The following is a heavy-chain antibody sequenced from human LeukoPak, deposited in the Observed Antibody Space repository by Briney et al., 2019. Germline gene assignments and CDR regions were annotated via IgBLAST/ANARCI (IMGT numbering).Heavy chain of an antibody. D-gene: IGHD3-3*01. CDR2: ISNSGSTR. V-gene: IGHV3-48*03. CDR3: ARDPPGYDFWSGPLRWVDP. J-gene: IGHJ5*02. CDR1: GFTFSSYE. Sequence: PGGSLRLSCVVSGFTFSSYEMNCVRQAPGQGLEWVSYISNSGSTRYYADSVKGRFTISRDNAKNTLYLQMNSLRAEDTAVYYCARDPPGYDFWSGPLRWVDPWGQGTLVTVSS.